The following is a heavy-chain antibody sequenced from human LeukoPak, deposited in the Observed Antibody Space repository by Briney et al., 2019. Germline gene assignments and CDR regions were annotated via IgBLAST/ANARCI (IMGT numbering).Heavy chain of an antibody. CDR3: AKMKGHPLPKYYMDV. D-gene: IGHD1-26*01. J-gene: IGHJ6*01. CDR2: ISGSGDNT. V-gene: IGHV3-23*01. CDR1: GSTFSGFA. Sequence: GGSLRLSCAASGSTFSGFAMSWVRRTPGKGLEWVSGISGSGDNTLYADSVKGRFTISRDNSKNTLYLEMNSLRAEDTAIYYCAKMKGHPLPKYYMDVWGQGTTVTASS.